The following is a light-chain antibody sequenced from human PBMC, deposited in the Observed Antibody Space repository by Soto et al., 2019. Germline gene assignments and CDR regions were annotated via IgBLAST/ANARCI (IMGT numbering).Light chain of an antibody. V-gene: IGKV3-20*01. J-gene: IGKJ5*01. CDR3: QRYGSSPQT. CDR2: AAS. CDR1: QSVSRNY. Sequence: ETVLTQSPDTLSLSPGERATLSCRASQSVSRNYLAWFQHTPGQAPRLLIYAASSRATGVPDRFSGSGSGTDFTLTISRLEPEDFAVHYCQRYGSSPQTFGQGTRLEI.